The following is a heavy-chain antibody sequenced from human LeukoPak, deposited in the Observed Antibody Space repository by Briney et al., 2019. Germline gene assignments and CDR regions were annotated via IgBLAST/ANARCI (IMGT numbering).Heavy chain of an antibody. D-gene: IGHD6-19*01. CDR2: ISSSSRYI. V-gene: IGHV3-21*06. Sequence: GGSLRLSCAASGFTFSSYSMNWVRQAPGKGLEWVSSISSSSRYIYYADSVKGRFIISRDNAKNSLYLQMNSLRAEDTAVYFCAREGPYLGAAVAGTAALDSWGQGTLVTVSS. J-gene: IGHJ4*02. CDR3: AREGPYLGAAVAGTAALDS. CDR1: GFTFSSYS.